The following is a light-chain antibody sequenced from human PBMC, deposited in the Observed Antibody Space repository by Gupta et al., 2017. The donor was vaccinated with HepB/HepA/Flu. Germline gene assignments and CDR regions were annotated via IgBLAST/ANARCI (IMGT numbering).Light chain of an antibody. CDR3: SSYAGSKNWV. CDR1: SSDVGGYNY. Sequence: QSALTQPPSASGSPGQSVTISCTGTSSDVGGYNYVSWYQQHPGKAPKLMITEVTKRPSGVPDRFSGPKSGDTASLTVSGLQAEDEADYYCSSYAGSKNWVFGGGTKLTVL. V-gene: IGLV2-8*01. CDR2: EVT. J-gene: IGLJ3*02.